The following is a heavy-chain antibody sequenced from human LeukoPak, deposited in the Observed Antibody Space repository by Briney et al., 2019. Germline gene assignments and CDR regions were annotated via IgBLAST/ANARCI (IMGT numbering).Heavy chain of an antibody. D-gene: IGHD4-11*01. J-gene: IGHJ6*03. CDR2: INPNSGGT. Sequence: ASVKVSCKASGYTFTGYCMHWVRQAPGQGLEWMGWINPNSGGTNYAQKFQGRVTMTRDTSISTAYMELSRLRSDDTAVYCCARATVTAPSQNYYYYYMDVWGKGTTVTVSS. V-gene: IGHV1-2*02. CDR3: ARATVTAPSQNYYYYYMDV. CDR1: GYTFTGYC.